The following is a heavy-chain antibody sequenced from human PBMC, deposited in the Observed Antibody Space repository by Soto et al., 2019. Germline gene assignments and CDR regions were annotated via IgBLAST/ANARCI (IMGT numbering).Heavy chain of an antibody. V-gene: IGHV3-23*01. J-gene: IGHJ4*02. CDR3: ARRGSGSYYDY. Sequence: ESGGGLVQPGGSLRLSCAASGFTFSSYAMRWVRQAPVKGLEWVSAISGSGGSTYYADSVKGRFTISRDNSKNTLYLQMNSLRAEDTGVYYCARRGSGSYYDYWGQGTLVTVSS. CDR1: GFTFSSYA. D-gene: IGHD1-26*01. CDR2: ISGSGGST.